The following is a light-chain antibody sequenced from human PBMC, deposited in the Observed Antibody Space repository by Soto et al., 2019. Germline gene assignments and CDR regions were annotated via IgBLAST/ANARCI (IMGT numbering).Light chain of an antibody. Sequence: EIVMTQSPATLSVSPGERATLSCWASQSVRSNLAWYQQKPGQGPRLLIYGASTRATGIPGRFSGSGSGTEFTLTITNLQSEDVAVYNCHQYSEWPLTFGGGTKVEIK. CDR2: GAS. J-gene: IGKJ4*01. CDR1: QSVRSN. V-gene: IGKV3-15*01. CDR3: HQYSEWPLT.